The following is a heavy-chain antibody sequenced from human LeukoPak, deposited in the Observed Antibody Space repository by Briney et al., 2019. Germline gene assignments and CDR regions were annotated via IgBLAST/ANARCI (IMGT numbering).Heavy chain of an antibody. V-gene: IGHV5-10-1*01. J-gene: IGHJ5*02. CDR2: IDPSDSYT. Sequence: KVSCKASGYTFTSYWISWVRQMPGKGLEWMGRIDPSDSYTNYSPSFQGHVTISADKSISTAYLQWSSLRASDTAMYYCARRVGATGWFDPWGQGTLVTVSS. CDR1: GYTFTSYW. CDR3: ARRVGATGWFDP. D-gene: IGHD1-26*01.